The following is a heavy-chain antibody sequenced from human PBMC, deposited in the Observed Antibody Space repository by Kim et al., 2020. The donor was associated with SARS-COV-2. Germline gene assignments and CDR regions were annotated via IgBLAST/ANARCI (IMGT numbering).Heavy chain of an antibody. CDR3: AKARWELLTYYDAFDI. V-gene: IGHV3-23*01. D-gene: IGHD1-26*01. Sequence: SGKGRFTISGDNSKNTLYLQMNSLRAEDTAVYYCAKARWELLTYYDAFDIWGQGTMVTVSS. J-gene: IGHJ3*02.